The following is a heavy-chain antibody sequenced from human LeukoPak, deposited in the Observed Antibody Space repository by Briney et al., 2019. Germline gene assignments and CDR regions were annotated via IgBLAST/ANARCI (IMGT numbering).Heavy chain of an antibody. CDR2: INPSGGST. CDR3: ARDSSSWYYFDY. V-gene: IGHV1-46*01. D-gene: IGHD6-13*01. Sequence: ASVKVSCKASGYTFTSYYMHWVRQAPGQGLEWMGIINPSGGSTSYAQKFQGRVTMTRDTSTSTVYMELSSLRSEDTAVFYCARDSSSWYYFDYWGQGTLVTVSS. J-gene: IGHJ4*02. CDR1: GYTFTSYY.